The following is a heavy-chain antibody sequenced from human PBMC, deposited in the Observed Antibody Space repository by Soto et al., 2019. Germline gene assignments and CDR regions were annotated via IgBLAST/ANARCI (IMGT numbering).Heavy chain of an antibody. CDR2: IYHSGST. V-gene: IGHV4-30-2*01. J-gene: IGHJ4*02. CDR3: ARDPSNTSGNKLYLDY. D-gene: IGHD3-22*01. CDR1: GGSISGGGYS. Sequence: SETMSLTSGVSGGSISGGGYSWSWIQQPPGKGLEWIGYIYHSGSTYYNPSLKSRVTISVDRSKNQFSLKLSSVTAADTAVYYCARDPSNTSGNKLYLDYWGQGTLVTVSS.